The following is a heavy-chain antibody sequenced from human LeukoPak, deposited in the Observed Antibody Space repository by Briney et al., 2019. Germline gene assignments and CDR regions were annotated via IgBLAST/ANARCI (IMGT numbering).Heavy chain of an antibody. CDR2: IYYSGST. CDR1: GGPISSHY. CDR3: AIYSSSGYAFDI. V-gene: IGHV4-59*11. Sequence: SETLSLTCTVSGGPISSHYWSWIRQPPGKGLEWIGYIYYSGSTNYNPSLKSRVTISVDTSKNQFSLKLSSVTAADTAVYYCAIYSSSGYAFDIWGQGTMVTVSS. D-gene: IGHD6-6*01. J-gene: IGHJ3*02.